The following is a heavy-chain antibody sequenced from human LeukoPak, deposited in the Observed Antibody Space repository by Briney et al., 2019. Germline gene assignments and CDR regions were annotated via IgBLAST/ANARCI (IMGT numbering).Heavy chain of an antibody. D-gene: IGHD6-19*01. CDR2: INHSGST. CDR3: ARGGLYSIGLYSSFDI. Sequence: PSETLSLTCAVYGGSFSGYYWSWIRQPPGKGLEWIGEINHSGSTNYNPSLKSRVTISVDTSKNQFSLKLSSVTAADTAVYYCARGGLYSIGLYSSFDIWGQGTMVTVSS. V-gene: IGHV4-34*01. CDR1: GGSFSGYY. J-gene: IGHJ3*02.